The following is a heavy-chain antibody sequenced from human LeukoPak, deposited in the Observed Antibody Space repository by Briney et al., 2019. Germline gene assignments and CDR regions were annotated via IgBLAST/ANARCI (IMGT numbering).Heavy chain of an antibody. D-gene: IGHD3-10*01. J-gene: IGHJ5*02. Sequence: GGSLRLSCAASGFTFSNYAMSWVRQAPGKGLEWVSAITGNGDYTDYADSVKGRFTISRDNSKNTAYLQMNSLRSEDTAVYYCARAPGGPRLNYYHDWFDPWGQGTLVTVSS. CDR2: ITGNGDYT. CDR1: GFTFSNYA. CDR3: ARAPGGPRLNYYHDWFDP. V-gene: IGHV3-23*01.